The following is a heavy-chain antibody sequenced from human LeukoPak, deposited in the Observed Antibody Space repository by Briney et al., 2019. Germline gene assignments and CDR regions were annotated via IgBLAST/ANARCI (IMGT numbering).Heavy chain of an antibody. CDR3: AKDQAWVVPASNWFDP. CDR2: ISGSGGST. CDR1: GFTFSSYA. D-gene: IGHD2-2*01. V-gene: IGHV3-23*01. Sequence: PGGSLRLSCAASGFTFSSYAMSWVRQAPGKGLEWVSAISGSGGSTYYADSVKGRFTISRDNSKNTLYLQMNGLRAEDTAVYYCAKDQAWVVPASNWFDPWGQGTLVTVSS. J-gene: IGHJ5*02.